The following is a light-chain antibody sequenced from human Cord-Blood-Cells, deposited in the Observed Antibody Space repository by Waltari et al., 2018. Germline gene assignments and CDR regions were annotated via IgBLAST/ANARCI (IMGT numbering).Light chain of an antibody. Sequence: EIVLTQSPATLSLSPGERATLSCRATQSVSSYLGWYQQKPGQAPRPLIYYASNSATGIPARFSGSGSGTDFTLTISSLEPEDFAVYYCQQRSNWPPYSFGQGTKLEIK. V-gene: IGKV3-11*01. CDR1: QSVSSY. CDR2: YAS. J-gene: IGKJ2*03. CDR3: QQRSNWPPYS.